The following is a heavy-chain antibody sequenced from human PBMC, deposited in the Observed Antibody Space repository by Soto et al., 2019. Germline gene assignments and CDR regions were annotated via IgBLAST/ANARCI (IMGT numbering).Heavy chain of an antibody. CDR3: ARATFGAVLPLEA. V-gene: IGHV4-30-2*01. CDR2: IYPSGAT. Sequence: PSETLSLTCAVSGASISTEGYTWSWIRQPPGKGLEWIGCIYPSGATHYNPSLKSRVTISLDASRNRFSLSVGSVTAADTAVYYCARATFGAVLPLEAWGQGTTVTVSS. D-gene: IGHD3-3*01. J-gene: IGHJ6*02. CDR1: GASISTEGYT.